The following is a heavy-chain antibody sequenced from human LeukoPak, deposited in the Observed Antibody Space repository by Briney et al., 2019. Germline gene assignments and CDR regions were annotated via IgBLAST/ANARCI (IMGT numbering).Heavy chain of an antibody. J-gene: IGHJ4*02. V-gene: IGHV4-4*07. CDR3: ARLSVVTAYHFDY. CDR2: IYTSGST. D-gene: IGHD5-18*01. Sequence: SETLSLTCTVSGGSIRSYYWSWIRQPAGKGLEWIGRIYTSGSTNYNPSLKSRVTMSVDTSKNQFSLKLSSVTAADTAVYYCARLSVVTAYHFDYWGQGTLVTVSS. CDR1: GGSIRSYY.